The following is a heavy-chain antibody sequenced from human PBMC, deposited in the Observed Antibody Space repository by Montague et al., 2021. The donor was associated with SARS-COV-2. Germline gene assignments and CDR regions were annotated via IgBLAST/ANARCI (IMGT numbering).Heavy chain of an antibody. CDR2: IHSTGRT. V-gene: IGHV4-59*01. D-gene: IGHD3-16*01. Sequence: SETLSLTCSVSGDSISSYYWSWIRQSPGKGLEWIGHIHSTGRTKYNSSLKSRVTISVDTPKNQFSLRLTSVTPADTAVYYCARDPGDFNFYGLDVWGQGTTVTVSS. CDR1: GDSISSYY. J-gene: IGHJ6*02. CDR3: ARDPGDFNFYGLDV.